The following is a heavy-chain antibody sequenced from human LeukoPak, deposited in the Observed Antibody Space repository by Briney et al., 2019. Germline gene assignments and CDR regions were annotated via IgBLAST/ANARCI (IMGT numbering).Heavy chain of an antibody. D-gene: IGHD6-13*01. Sequence: GGSLRLSCAASGFTFNNCAMSWVRQAPGKGLEWVTFIRYDGYNKYYADSLKGRFTISRDNSKNTLYLHMNSLRAEDTAVYYCAKEGANSWIDYWGQGTLVTVSS. CDR2: IRYDGYNK. J-gene: IGHJ4*02. V-gene: IGHV3-30*02. CDR3: AKEGANSWIDY. CDR1: GFTFNNCA.